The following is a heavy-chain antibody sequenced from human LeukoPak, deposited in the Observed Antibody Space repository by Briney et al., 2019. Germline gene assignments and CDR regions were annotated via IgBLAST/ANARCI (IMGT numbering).Heavy chain of an antibody. CDR2: IYTTGIT. Sequence: PSETLSLTCTVSGGSISNYFWSWIRQPAGKGLEWIGRIYTTGITNCNPSLESRVTMSVDTSKNQFSLRLNSVTAADTAVYFCARNALRGYIYGFVYWGQGTLVTVSS. V-gene: IGHV4-4*07. D-gene: IGHD5-18*01. CDR3: ARNALRGYIYGFVY. J-gene: IGHJ4*02. CDR1: GGSISNYF.